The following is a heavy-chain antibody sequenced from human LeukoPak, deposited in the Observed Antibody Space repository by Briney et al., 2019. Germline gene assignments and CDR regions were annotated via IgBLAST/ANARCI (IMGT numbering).Heavy chain of an antibody. V-gene: IGHV3-30*02. CDR2: IRHDGSNK. D-gene: IGHD5-24*01. CDR1: GFIFSNYG. Sequence: GGSLRLSCTTSGFIFSNYGMHWVRQAPGKGLEWVAFIRHDGSNKYYADSVKGRCTISRDNSKKTVYLQMNSLRTEDTAVYYCAKDRWLQGYFDYWGRGTLVTVSS. J-gene: IGHJ4*02. CDR3: AKDRWLQGYFDY.